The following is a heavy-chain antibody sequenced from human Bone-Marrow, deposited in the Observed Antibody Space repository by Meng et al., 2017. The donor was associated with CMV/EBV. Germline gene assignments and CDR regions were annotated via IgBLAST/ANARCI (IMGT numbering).Heavy chain of an antibody. CDR2: ISSSSSYI. CDR3: ASRPVRGFLEWLPSSMDV. D-gene: IGHD3-3*01. V-gene: IGHV3-21*01. J-gene: IGHJ6*02. CDR1: GFTFSSYS. Sequence: GESLKISCAASGFTFSSYSMNWVRQAPGKGLEWVSSISSSSSYIYYADSVKGRFTISRDNAKNSLYLQMNSLRAEDAAVYYCASRPVRGFLEWLPSSMDVWGQGTTVTFSS.